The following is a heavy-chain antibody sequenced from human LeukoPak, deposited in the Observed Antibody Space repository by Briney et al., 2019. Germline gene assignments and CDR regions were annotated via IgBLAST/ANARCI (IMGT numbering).Heavy chain of an antibody. CDR2: ISAYNGNT. J-gene: IGHJ5*02. Sequence: GASVKVSCKASGYTFTSYGISWVRQAPGQGLEWMGWISAYNGNTNYAQKLQGRVTMTTDTSTSTAYMELRSLRSDDTAVYYCARGPRITIFGVVIMNWFDPWGQGTLVTVSS. V-gene: IGHV1-18*01. CDR1: GYTFTSYG. CDR3: ARGPRITIFGVVIMNWFDP. D-gene: IGHD3-3*01.